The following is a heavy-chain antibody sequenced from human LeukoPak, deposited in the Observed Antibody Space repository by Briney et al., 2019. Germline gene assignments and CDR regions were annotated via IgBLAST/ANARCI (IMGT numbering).Heavy chain of an antibody. CDR2: ITGSGGST. CDR1: GFTFSSSV. J-gene: IGHJ6*02. V-gene: IGHV3-23*01. D-gene: IGHD2-15*01. CDR3: VRGYSFGPYGMDV. Sequence: GGSLRLSCAASGFTFSSSVMSWVRQAPGKGLEWVSSITGSGGSTYYADSVKGRFTISRDNSKNTLYLQMSSLRAEDTAVYFCVRGYSFGPYGMDVWGQGTTVTVSS.